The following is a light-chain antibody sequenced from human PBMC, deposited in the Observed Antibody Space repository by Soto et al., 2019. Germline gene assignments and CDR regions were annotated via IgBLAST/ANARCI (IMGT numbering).Light chain of an antibody. Sequence: EIVLTQSPATLSLSPGQRATLSCRASQSVSSYLAWYQQKPGQAPRLLIYDASNRATGIPARFSGSGSGTDFTLTISRLEPEDFAVYYCQQYGSPTWTFGQGTKVDI. J-gene: IGKJ1*01. CDR2: DAS. CDR3: QQYGSPTWT. V-gene: IGKV3-11*01. CDR1: QSVSSY.